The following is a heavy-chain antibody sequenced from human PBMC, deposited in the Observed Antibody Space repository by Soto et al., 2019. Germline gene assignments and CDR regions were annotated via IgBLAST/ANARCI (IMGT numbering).Heavy chain of an antibody. Sequence: ASVKVSCKTSGYTFTKFHIHWVRQAPGQGLEWMGMIDPSGGVTRDAQRFQGRITMTSDTSTSSVYMELRGLTSEDTAVYYCARDISDYYDSSRSYGLAVWGQGTTVTVSS. J-gene: IGHJ6*02. CDR2: IDPSGGVT. D-gene: IGHD3-22*01. CDR1: GYTFTKFH. V-gene: IGHV1-46*01. CDR3: ARDISDYYDSSRSYGLAV.